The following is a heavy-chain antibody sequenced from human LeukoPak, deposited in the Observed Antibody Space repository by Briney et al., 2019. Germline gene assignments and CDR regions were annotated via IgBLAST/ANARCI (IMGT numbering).Heavy chain of an antibody. CDR3: ARAVGAARPRFDP. Sequence: SETLSLTCTVSGGSISSGVYYCSWIRQHPGKGLEWIGYIYYSGSTYYNPSLKSRVTISIDTSKNQFSLKLSSVTAADTAVYYCARAVGAARPRFDPWGQGTLVTVSS. CDR1: GGSISSGVYY. J-gene: IGHJ5*02. V-gene: IGHV4-31*03. CDR2: IYYSGST. D-gene: IGHD6-6*01.